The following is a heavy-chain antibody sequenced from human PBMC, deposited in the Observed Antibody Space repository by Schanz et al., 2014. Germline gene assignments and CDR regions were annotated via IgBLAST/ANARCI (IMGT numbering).Heavy chain of an antibody. V-gene: IGHV3-11*01. Sequence: QLLESGGGLVKPGGSLRLSCAASGFTFSSYYMSWIRQAPGKGLEWVSSIISTGGTIYYVDSVRGRFTISRDNAKNSLYLQMNSLRVDDTAVYYCASSRTRYCSSTSCVPGAFDFWGQGTLVTVSS. CDR3: ASSRTRYCSSTSCVPGAFDF. D-gene: IGHD2-2*01. CDR1: GFTFSSYY. J-gene: IGHJ3*01. CDR2: IISTGGTI.